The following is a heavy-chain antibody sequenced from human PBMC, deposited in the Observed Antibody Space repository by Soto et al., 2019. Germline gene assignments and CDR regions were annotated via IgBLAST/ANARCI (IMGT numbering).Heavy chain of an antibody. D-gene: IGHD4-17*01. CDR2: IWHDGSNK. V-gene: IGHV3-33*01. CDR3: ARDGTVKGDYHLRGFDY. Sequence: QVQLVESGGGVVHPGRSLRLSCAASGFTFSSYGMHWVRQAPGKGLEWVAVIWHDGSNKYYADSVESRLTIYRDNSKNALYPQMNSLRAEEAAVYYCARDGTVKGDYHLRGFDYWGQGTLVTVSS. CDR1: GFTFSSYG. J-gene: IGHJ4*02.